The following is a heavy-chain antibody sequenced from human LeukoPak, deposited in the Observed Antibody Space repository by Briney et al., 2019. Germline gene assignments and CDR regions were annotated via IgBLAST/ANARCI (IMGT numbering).Heavy chain of an antibody. CDR1: GGSISSSSYY. V-gene: IGHV4-39*07. J-gene: IGHJ3*02. CDR2: INHSGST. D-gene: IGHD4-17*01. Sequence: SETLSLTCTVSGGSISSSSYYWSWIRQPPGKGLEWIGEINHSGSTNYNPSLKGRVTISVDTSKNQFSLKLSSVTAADTAVYYCARGYGDYGELDAFDIWGQGTMVTVSS. CDR3: ARGYGDYGELDAFDI.